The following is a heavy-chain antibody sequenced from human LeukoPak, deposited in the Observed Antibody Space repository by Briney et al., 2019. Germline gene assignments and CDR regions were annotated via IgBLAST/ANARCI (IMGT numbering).Heavy chain of an antibody. J-gene: IGHJ4*02. CDR2: FDPEEATM. V-gene: IGHV1-24*01. Sequence: ASVKVSCKVSGNSLSELSIQWVRQAPGKGLECMGGFDPEEATMVYAQNFQGRVTMTEDTSTQTAYMQLSGLTSDDTAVYYCTTRSGDLWSGFVNWGQGTLVTVSS. D-gene: IGHD3-3*01. CDR1: GNSLSELS. CDR3: TTRSGDLWSGFVN.